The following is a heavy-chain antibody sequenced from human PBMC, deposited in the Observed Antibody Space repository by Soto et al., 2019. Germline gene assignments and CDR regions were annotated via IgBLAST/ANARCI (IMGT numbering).Heavy chain of an antibody. J-gene: IGHJ5*02. V-gene: IGHV3-21*01. CDR3: TRDASRDSSARGWFDP. CDR1: GFTFRSFT. D-gene: IGHD6-13*01. Sequence: GGSLRLSCAASGFTFRSFTMNWVRQAPGKGQEWVSTISSNSAYIYYTDALRGRFTISRYNAKNSLHLQMNSLRAEDTAVYYCTRDASRDSSARGWFDPWGPGTLVTVSS. CDR2: ISSNSAYI.